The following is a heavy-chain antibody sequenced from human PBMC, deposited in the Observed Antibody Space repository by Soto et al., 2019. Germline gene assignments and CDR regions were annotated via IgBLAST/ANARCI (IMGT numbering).Heavy chain of an antibody. Sequence: QVHLVQSGAEVKKPGASVRVSCKASGYDFNNDYIHWVRQAPGQGLEWLGVINPSGGSTRYAQNFQDRVIMTRDTSTSTAHMELRSLRSEDTAVYYCARDDESSGWFEYYYGIDVWGQGTTVIVSS. D-gene: IGHD6-19*01. CDR1: GYDFNNDY. J-gene: IGHJ6*02. V-gene: IGHV1-46*02. CDR3: ARDDESSGWFEYYYGIDV. CDR2: INPSGGST.